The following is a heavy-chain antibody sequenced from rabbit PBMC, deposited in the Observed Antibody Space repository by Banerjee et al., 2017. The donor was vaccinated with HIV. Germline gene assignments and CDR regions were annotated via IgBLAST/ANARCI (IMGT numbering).Heavy chain of an antibody. V-gene: IGHV1S45*01. J-gene: IGHJ6*01. CDR3: ARDLASSSFSSYGMDL. Sequence: QEQLVESGGGLVQPGGSLKLSCKASGFDLNTYGVSWVRQAPGKGLEWIAYIDPVFGATYYATWAKGRFTISRTSSTTVTLQMTSLTAADTATYFCARDLASSSFSSYGMDLWGPGTLVT. D-gene: IGHD1-1*01. CDR2: IDPVFGAT. CDR1: GFDLNTYG.